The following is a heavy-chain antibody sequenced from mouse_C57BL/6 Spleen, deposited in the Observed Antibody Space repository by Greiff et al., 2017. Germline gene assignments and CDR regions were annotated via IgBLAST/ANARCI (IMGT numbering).Heavy chain of an antibody. CDR3: AREDGSSAEYFDV. Sequence: QVQLQQSGPELVKPGASVKISCKASGYAFSSSWMNWVKQRPGKGLEWIGRIYPGDGDTNYNGKFKGKATLTADKSSSTAYMQLSSLTSEDSAVYFCAREDGSSAEYFDVWGTGTTVTVSS. J-gene: IGHJ1*03. CDR1: GYAFSSSW. V-gene: IGHV1-82*01. CDR2: IYPGDGDT. D-gene: IGHD1-1*01.